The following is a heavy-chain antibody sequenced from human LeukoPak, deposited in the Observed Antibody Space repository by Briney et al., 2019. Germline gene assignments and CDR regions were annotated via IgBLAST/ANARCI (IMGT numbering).Heavy chain of an antibody. CDR1: GFTFSSYA. D-gene: IGHD2/OR15-2a*01. J-gene: IGHJ4*02. CDR3: AREGPRGNSQFDY. V-gene: IGHV3-23*01. Sequence: GGSLRLSCAASGFTFSSYAMRWVRQAPGKGLEWVSGISGSGDGTYYADSVKGRLTISRDNSKNTLYLQMNSLRAEDTAVYYCAREGPRGNSQFDYWGQGTLVTVSS. CDR2: ISGSGDGT.